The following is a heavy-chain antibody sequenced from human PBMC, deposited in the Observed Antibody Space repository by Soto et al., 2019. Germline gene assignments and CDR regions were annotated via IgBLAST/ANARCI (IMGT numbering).Heavy chain of an antibody. V-gene: IGHV4-31*03. J-gene: IGHJ3*02. CDR2: IYYSGST. CDR1: GGTIISVGYY. D-gene: IGHD2-21*02. Sequence: SVTLSLTCTVAGGTIISVGYYWIWINKHPGKGLEWIGYIYYSGSTYYNPSLKSRVTISVDTSKNQFSLKLSSVTAADTAVYYCARDCGGDCYDAFDIWGQGTMVSVSS. CDR3: ARDCGGDCYDAFDI.